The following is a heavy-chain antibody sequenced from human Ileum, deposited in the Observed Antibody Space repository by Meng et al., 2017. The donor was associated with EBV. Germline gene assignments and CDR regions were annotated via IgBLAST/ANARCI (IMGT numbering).Heavy chain of an antibody. Sequence: EVQLVESGGGFVKPGGSLRLSCAASGFTFSNAWMTWVRQAPGKGLEWVGRIKSTTDGGTTDYAAPVKGRFTISRDDSKNTLFLQMDSLKTEDTAVYYCEGWRYWGQGTLVTVSS. J-gene: IGHJ4*02. CDR3: EGWRY. CDR1: GFTFSNAW. CDR2: IKSTTDGGTT. V-gene: IGHV3-15*01. D-gene: IGHD2-15*01.